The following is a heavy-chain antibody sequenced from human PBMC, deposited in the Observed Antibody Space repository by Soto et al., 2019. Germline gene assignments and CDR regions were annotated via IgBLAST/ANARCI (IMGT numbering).Heavy chain of an antibody. D-gene: IGHD6-13*01. V-gene: IGHV3-9*01. CDR3: VKDESINWYSGHFRH. J-gene: IGHJ1*01. Sequence: EVQLVESGGGLVQPGRSLRLSCAASGFTFDDYAMHWVRQVPGKGLEWVSGINWNSGSIGYADSAKGRFAISRDNAKNSLHLQMNSLRAEDTAFYYCVKDESINWYSGHFRHWGQGTLVTVSS. CDR1: GFTFDDYA. CDR2: INWNSGSI.